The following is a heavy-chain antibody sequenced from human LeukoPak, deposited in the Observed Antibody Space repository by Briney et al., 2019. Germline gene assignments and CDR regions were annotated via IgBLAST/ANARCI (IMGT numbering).Heavy chain of an antibody. CDR3: ARHYGP. D-gene: IGHD3-10*01. Sequence: TFRSYVMSWIRQPPGKGLEWIGSIYDSGSTYYNPSLKSRVTISVDTSKNQFSLKLNSVTAADTAVYYCARHYGPWGQGTLVTVSS. CDR2: IYDSGST. J-gene: IGHJ5*02. CDR1: TFRSYV. V-gene: IGHV4-39*01.